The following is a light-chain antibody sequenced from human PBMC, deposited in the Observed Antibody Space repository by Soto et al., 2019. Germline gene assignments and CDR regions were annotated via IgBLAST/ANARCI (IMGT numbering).Light chain of an antibody. CDR1: SSNIGNNY. V-gene: IGLV1-51*01. CDR3: GTWDNSLSAVV. J-gene: IGLJ2*01. CDR2: DSN. Sequence: QSVLTQPPSVSAAPGQKVTISCSGSSSNIGNNYVSWYQQLPGTAPKLLIYDSNKRPSGIPHRFSGSKSGTSATLGITGLQTGDEADYYCGTWDNSLSAVVFGGGTKLTVL.